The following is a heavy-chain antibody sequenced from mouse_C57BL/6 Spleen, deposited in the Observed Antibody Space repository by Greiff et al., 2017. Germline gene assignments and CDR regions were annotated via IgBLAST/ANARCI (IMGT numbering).Heavy chain of an antibody. CDR1: GYTFTSYW. D-gene: IGHD5-2*01. CDR3: ARSGWNNYEDY. CDR2: IDPSSGGT. J-gene: IGHJ2*01. Sequence: QVQLQQSGAELVKPGASVKLSCKASGYTFTSYWMHWVKQRPGRGLEWIGRIDPSSGGTKYNEKFKSKATLTVDKPSSTAYMQLSSLTSEDSAVYYCARSGWNNYEDYWGQGTTLTVSS. V-gene: IGHV1-72*01.